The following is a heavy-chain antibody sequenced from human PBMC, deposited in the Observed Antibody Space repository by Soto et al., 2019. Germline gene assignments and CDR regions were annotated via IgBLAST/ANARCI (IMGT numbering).Heavy chain of an antibody. CDR2: IYSGHTT. CDR3: VRGPSDHKLRLVEWPYGDY. Sequence: ESGGGLIQPGGSLRLSCVASGFIVSSNQMSWVRQAPGKGLEWVSVIYSGHTTYYADSVEGRFTISRDDSKNTLYLQMNSLRVEDTAVYYCVRGPSDHKLRLVEWPYGDYWGQGALVIVSS. J-gene: IGHJ4*02. V-gene: IGHV3-53*01. D-gene: IGHD3-3*01. CDR1: GFIVSSNQ.